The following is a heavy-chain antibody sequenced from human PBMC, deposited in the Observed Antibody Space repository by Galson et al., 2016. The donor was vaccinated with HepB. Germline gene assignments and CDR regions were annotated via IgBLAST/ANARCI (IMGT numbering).Heavy chain of an antibody. CDR1: GFSLSTSGVG. CDR2: LYWDDDD. V-gene: IGHV2-5*02. Sequence: PALVKPTQTLTLTCSISGFSLSTSGVGVGWIRQPPGKALEWLALLYWDDDDRYNPSLRSRLTVTKDSSRNQVVLTMTNTDPVDTATYYCAHRSMVAGNTVVDYWGQGTLVTVSS. CDR3: AHRSMVAGNTVVDY. D-gene: IGHD4-23*01. J-gene: IGHJ4*02.